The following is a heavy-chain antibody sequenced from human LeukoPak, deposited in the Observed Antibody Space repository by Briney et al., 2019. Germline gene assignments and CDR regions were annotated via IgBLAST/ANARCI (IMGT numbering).Heavy chain of an antibody. CDR2: INHSGST. V-gene: IGHV4-34*01. Sequence: PSETLSLTCAVYGGSFGGYYWSWIRQPPGKGLEWIGEINHSGSTNYNPSLKSRVTISVDTSKNQFSMKLSSVTAPDTAVYYCARGWTEYDILTGYYNLFYQSNWFAPWGQGTLVTVSS. J-gene: IGHJ5*02. D-gene: IGHD3-9*01. CDR3: ARGWTEYDILTGYYNLFYQSNWFAP. CDR1: GGSFGGYY.